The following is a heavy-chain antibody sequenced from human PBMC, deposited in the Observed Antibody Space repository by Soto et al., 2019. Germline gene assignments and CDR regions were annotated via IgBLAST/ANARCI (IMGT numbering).Heavy chain of an antibody. V-gene: IGHV4-30-4*01. CDR2: IYYSGSP. CDR3: AREVPGDYFDN. D-gene: IGHD3-10*01. CDR1: GGSISSGDHY. Sequence: SETLSLTSSVSGGSISSGDHYWSWIRQSPGKGLEWIGYIYYSGSPYYNPSLKSRLTISVDTSKNQFSLKLSSVTAADTAVYYCAREVPGDYFDNWGQGTLVTVSS. J-gene: IGHJ4*02.